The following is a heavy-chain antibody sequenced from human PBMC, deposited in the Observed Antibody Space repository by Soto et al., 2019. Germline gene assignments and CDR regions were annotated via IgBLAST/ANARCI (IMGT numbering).Heavy chain of an antibody. CDR1: GGTFSSYA. Sequence: QVQLVQSGAEVKKPGSSVKVSCKASGGTFSSYAISWVRQAPGQGLEWMGGIIPIFGTANYAQKFQGRVTSTADESTSTAYMELSSLRSEDTAVYYCARGFSDYGDYVTPRDYYCGMDVWGQGTTVTVSS. CDR3: ARGFSDYGDYVTPRDYYCGMDV. J-gene: IGHJ6*02. CDR2: IIPIFGTA. D-gene: IGHD4-17*01. V-gene: IGHV1-69*01.